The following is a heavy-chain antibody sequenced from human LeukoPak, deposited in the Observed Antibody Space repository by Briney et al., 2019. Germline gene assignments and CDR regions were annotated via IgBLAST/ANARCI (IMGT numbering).Heavy chain of an antibody. J-gene: IGHJ6*03. CDR3: AKDLVRGVSAFVHYMDV. V-gene: IGHV3-30*02. Sequence: PGGSLRLSCAASGFTFSSYGMHWVRQTPGKGLEWVAFIRYDGSNTHYAESVKGRFTISRDNSKNALYLQMNSLRLEDRAVYYCAKDLVRGVSAFVHYMDVWGKGTTVTVSS. CDR1: GFTFSSYG. CDR2: IRYDGSNT. D-gene: IGHD3-10*01.